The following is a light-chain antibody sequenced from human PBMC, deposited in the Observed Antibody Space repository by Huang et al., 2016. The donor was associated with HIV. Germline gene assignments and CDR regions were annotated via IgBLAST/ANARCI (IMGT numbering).Light chain of an antibody. CDR1: QSITVN. CDR3: QQYSNWPPWT. V-gene: IGKV3-15*01. Sequence: TQSPDTLSVSPGERAILSCRASQSITVNLAWYQQRPGQPPRLLIYDASTRATGIPASFSGWGSGTEFTLFISSVQSEDFALYYCQQYSNWPPWTFGQGTTVDI. CDR2: DAS. J-gene: IGKJ1*01.